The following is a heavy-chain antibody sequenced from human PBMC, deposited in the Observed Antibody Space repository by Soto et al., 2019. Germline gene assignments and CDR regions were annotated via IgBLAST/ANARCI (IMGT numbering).Heavy chain of an antibody. V-gene: IGHV1-18*01. Sequence: GASVKVSCKASGYTFTSYGIIWVRQAPGQGLEWMGWISAYNGNTNYAQKLQGRVTMTTDTSTSTAYMELRSLRSDDTAVYYCARDFGSSWSPQGVDYWGQGTLVTVSS. D-gene: IGHD6-13*01. CDR2: ISAYNGNT. CDR1: GYTFTSYG. J-gene: IGHJ4*02. CDR3: ARDFGSSWSPQGVDY.